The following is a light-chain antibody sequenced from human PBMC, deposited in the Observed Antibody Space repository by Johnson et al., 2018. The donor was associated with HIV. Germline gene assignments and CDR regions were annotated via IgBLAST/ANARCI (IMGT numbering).Light chain of an antibody. V-gene: IGLV1-51*02. CDR1: SSNIGNNY. CDR3: GTWDSSLSAGV. Sequence: QSVLTQPPSVSAAPGQKVTISCSGSSSNIGNNYVSWYQQLPGTAPKLLIYENNKRPSGIPDRFSGSKFGTSATLGITGLQTGDEADYYCGTWDSSLSAGVFCTVPKVTV. J-gene: IGLJ1*01. CDR2: ENN.